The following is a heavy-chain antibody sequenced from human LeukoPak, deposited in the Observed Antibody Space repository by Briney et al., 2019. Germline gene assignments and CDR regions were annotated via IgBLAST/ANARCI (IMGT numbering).Heavy chain of an antibody. CDR3: AKDGSGWYLDAFDI. J-gene: IGHJ3*02. Sequence: GGSLRLSCAASGFTFSSYAMTWVRQAPGKGLEWVAFISYDGSNKNYADSVKGRFTISRDNSKNTLYLQMNSLRAEDTAVYYCAKDGSGWYLDAFDIWGQGTMVTVSS. V-gene: IGHV3-30*18. CDR2: ISYDGSNK. D-gene: IGHD6-19*01. CDR1: GFTFSSYA.